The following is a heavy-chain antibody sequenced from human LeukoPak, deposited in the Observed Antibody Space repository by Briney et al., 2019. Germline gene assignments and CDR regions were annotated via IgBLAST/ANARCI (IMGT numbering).Heavy chain of an antibody. J-gene: IGHJ4*02. Sequence: GGSLRLSCAASGFTFSNYAMSWVRQAPGKGLEWVSSISGTGGSTYYADSVKGRFTISRDNSNNTLFLQMNSLRAEDTAVYYCARLYSSSVNFWGQGTMVTVSS. V-gene: IGHV3-23*01. CDR1: GFTFSNYA. CDR2: ISGTGGST. CDR3: ARLYSSSVNF. D-gene: IGHD6-13*01.